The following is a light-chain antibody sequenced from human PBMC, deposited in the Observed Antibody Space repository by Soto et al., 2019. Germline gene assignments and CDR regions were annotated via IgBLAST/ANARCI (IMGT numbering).Light chain of an antibody. CDR3: NSYTGSSTLV. Sequence: SALTQPASVSGSPGQSITISCTGTSSDVGGYNYVSWYQQYPGKAPKLLIYDVTKRPSGVSNRFSGSKSGNTASLTISGLQAEDEADYYCNSYTGSSTLVFGGGTKLTVL. V-gene: IGLV2-14*03. CDR2: DVT. J-gene: IGLJ2*01. CDR1: SSDVGGYNY.